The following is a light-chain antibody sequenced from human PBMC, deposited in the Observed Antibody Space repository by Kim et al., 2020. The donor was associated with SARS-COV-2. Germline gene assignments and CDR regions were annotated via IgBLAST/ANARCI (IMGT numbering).Light chain of an antibody. CDR2: QDS. J-gene: IGLJ2*01. CDR3: QAWDSSTAV. V-gene: IGLV3-1*01. CDR1: KLGDKY. Sequence: GSPGQPASITCSGDKLGDKYACWYQQKPGQSPVLVIYQDSKRPSGIPERFSGSNSGNTATLTISGTQAMDEADYYCQAWDSSTAVFGGGTQLTVL.